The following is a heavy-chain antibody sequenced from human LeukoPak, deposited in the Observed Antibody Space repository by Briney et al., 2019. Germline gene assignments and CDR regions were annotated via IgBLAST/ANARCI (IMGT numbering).Heavy chain of an antibody. V-gene: IGHV3-48*01. CDR3: AKADSVIPAAIGKDY. CDR1: GFTFSDYS. D-gene: IGHD2-2*01. J-gene: IGHJ4*02. Sequence: TGGSLRLSCAASGFTFSDYSMNWVRQAPGKGLEWISYIGIDSGNTNYADSVKGRFTISGDKAKNSLYLQMNSLRAEDTAVYYCAKADSVIPAAIGKDYWGQGTLVTVSS. CDR2: IGIDSGNT.